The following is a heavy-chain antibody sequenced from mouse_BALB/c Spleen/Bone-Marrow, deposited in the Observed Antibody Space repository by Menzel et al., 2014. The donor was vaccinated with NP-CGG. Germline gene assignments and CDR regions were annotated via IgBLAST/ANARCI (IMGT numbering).Heavy chain of an antibody. CDR3: ATYYYGYYFDY. J-gene: IGHJ2*01. CDR2: IDPANGNT. D-gene: IGHD1-2*01. V-gene: IGHV14-3*02. CDR1: GFNIKDTY. Sequence: VQLQQSGAELVEPGASVKLSCTASGFNIKDTYMHWVKQRPEQGLEWIGRIDPANGNTKYDPKFQGKATITADTSSNTAYLQLSSLTSEDTAVYYCATYYYGYYFDYWGQGTTLTVSS.